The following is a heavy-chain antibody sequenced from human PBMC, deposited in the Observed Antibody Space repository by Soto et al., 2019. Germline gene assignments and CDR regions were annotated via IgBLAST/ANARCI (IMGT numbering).Heavy chain of an antibody. V-gene: IGHV4-4*08. D-gene: IGHD6-19*01. CDR3: ARMYSSGSGWFHP. Sequence: PSETLSLTCTVSGGSISSYYWSWIRHHPGKGLEWIGSFYSSGSIIYNPSLRSRVSISGDTSSNQFSMSLTSVTAADTARYYCARMYSSGSGWFHPWGQGTLVTVS. CDR2: FYSSGSI. J-gene: IGHJ5*02. CDR1: GGSISSYY.